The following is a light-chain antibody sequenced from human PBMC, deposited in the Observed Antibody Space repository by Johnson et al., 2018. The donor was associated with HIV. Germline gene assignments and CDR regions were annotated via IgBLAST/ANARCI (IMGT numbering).Light chain of an antibody. Sequence: QPVLTQPPSVSAAPGQTVNISCSGNVSNIESYFVSWYQQLPGAAPTHLIYEDNKRPSGIPDRFSGSKSGPSATMGITGLQTGDEADYYCGAWDSSLRTTFFGTGTKVTVL. CDR2: EDN. V-gene: IGLV1-51*02. J-gene: IGLJ1*01. CDR3: GAWDSSLRTTF. CDR1: VSNIESYF.